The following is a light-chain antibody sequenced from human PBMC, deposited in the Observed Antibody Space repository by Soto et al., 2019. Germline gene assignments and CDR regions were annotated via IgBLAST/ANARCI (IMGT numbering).Light chain of an antibody. CDR3: GSWDSSLSAYV. Sequence: QSVLTQPPSVSAASGHKVTISCSGSSSNIGGNSVSWYQQLPGTAPKLLIYDDNKRPSGIPDRFSGSKSGTSATLGITGFQTGDEADYYCGSWDSSLSAYVFGTGTKGTVL. V-gene: IGLV1-51*01. J-gene: IGLJ1*01. CDR1: SSNIGGNS. CDR2: DDN.